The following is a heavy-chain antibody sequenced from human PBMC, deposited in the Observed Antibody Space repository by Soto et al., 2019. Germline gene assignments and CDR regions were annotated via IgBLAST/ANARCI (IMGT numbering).Heavy chain of an antibody. CDR2: VYYSGST. CDR3: AGRDCSTTSCYYLDYYYLDV. D-gene: IGHD2-2*01. V-gene: IGHV4-59*08. J-gene: IGHJ6*03. CDR1: GGSFSSYY. Sequence: QVQLQESGPGLVRPSETLSLTCTVSGGSFSSYYWTWIRQPPGKGLEWIGYVYYSGSTDYNPSLKSRVTISVDTSKNQFSLKLNSVTAAGTAVYYCAGRDCSTTSCYYLDYYYLDVWGRGTTVTVSS.